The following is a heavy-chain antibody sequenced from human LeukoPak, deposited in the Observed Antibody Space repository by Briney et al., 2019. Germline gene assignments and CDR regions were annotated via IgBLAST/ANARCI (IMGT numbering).Heavy chain of an antibody. CDR3: ARFFIGYSYGYYFDY. D-gene: IGHD5-18*01. J-gene: IGHJ4*02. CDR1: GGSISSGGYY. V-gene: IGHV4-31*03. Sequence: SQTLSLTCTVSGGSISSGGYYWSWIRQHPGKGLEWIGYIYCSGSTYYNPSLKSRVTISVDTSKNQFSLKLSSVTAADTAVYYCARFFIGYSYGYYFDYWGQGTLVTVSS. CDR2: IYCSGST.